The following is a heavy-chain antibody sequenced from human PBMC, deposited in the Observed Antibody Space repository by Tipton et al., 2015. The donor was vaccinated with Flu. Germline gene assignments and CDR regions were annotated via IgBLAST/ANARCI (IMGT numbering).Heavy chain of an antibody. CDR2: IYDSAST. V-gene: IGHV4-59*01. Sequence: TLSLTCTVSGGSISSYYWSWIRQPPGKGLEWIDYIYDSASTNYNPSLKSRVTISVDTSKKQFSLKFSSVTAADTAVYYCARESRGAWGYYFDYWGQGTLVTVSS. J-gene: IGHJ4*02. CDR1: GGSISSYY. D-gene: IGHD2-21*02. CDR3: ARESRGAWGYYFDY.